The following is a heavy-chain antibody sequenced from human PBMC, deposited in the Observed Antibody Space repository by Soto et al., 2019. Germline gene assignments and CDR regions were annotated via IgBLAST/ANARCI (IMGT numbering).Heavy chain of an antibody. D-gene: IGHD6-13*01. V-gene: IGHV3-73*01. CDR1: GFTFSGYT. CDR2: IRATSNTYAT. CDR3: ATAGGSSWYGWNY. J-gene: IGHJ4*02. Sequence: EVQLVDSGGGLVQPGGSLKLSCAASGFTFSGYTIHWVRQTSGKGLEWVGRIRATSNTYATEYNESVRGRFTISREDSESTAYLEMNSLKTEDTAVYYCATAGGSSWYGWNYWGQGTGVTVSS.